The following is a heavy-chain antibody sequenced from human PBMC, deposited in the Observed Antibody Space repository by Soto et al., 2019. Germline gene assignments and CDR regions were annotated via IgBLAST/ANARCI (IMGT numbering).Heavy chain of an antibody. J-gene: IGHJ4*02. V-gene: IGHV3-48*01. CDR1: GFTFSSYS. CDR3: ASSPPPYYFDY. CDR2: ISSSSSTI. Sequence: GGSLRLSCAASGFTFSSYSMNWVRQAPGKGLEWVSYISSSSSTIYYADSVKGRLTIARDNAKNSLYLQMNSLGAEDTAVYYCASSPPPYYFDYWGQGTLVTVSS.